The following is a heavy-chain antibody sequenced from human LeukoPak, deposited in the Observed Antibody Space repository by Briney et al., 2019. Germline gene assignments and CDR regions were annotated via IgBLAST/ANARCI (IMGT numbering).Heavy chain of an antibody. CDR2: ISGSGGST. CDR1: GFTFSSYE. CDR3: AKGVYSSSGDDY. V-gene: IGHV3-23*01. D-gene: IGHD6-6*01. Sequence: GGSLRLSCAASGFTFSSYEMNWVRQAPGKGLEWVSAISGSGGSTYYADSVKGRFTISRDNSKNTLYLQMNSLRAEDTAVYYCAKGVYSSSGDDYWGQGTLVTVSS. J-gene: IGHJ4*02.